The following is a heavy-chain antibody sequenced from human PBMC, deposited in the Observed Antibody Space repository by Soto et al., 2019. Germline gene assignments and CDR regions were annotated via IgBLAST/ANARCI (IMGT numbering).Heavy chain of an antibody. CDR2: ISSSSRTI. CDR3: ARVPTRALDY. Sequence: EVQLVDSGGGLVQPGGSLRLSRAASGFTFSSYTMNWVRQAPGKGLEWISYISSSSRTIYYADSVKGRFTSSSDNAQNSLYLQMTSLRDEDTAVYYCARVPTRALDYWGQGTLVTVSS. CDR1: GFTFSSYT. J-gene: IGHJ4*02. V-gene: IGHV3-48*02. D-gene: IGHD1-26*01.